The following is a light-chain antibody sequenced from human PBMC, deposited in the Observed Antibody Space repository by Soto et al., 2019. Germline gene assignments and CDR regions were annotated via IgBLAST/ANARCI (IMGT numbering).Light chain of an antibody. CDR2: AAF. CDR3: QQSYSTPQIT. Sequence: DIQMTQSPSSLSASVGDRVTITCRASQSITNYLNWYQQKPGKAPKLLIYAAFSLQSGVPSRFSGSGSGTDFTLTISSLQPEDFATYYCQQSYSTPQITFGPGTKVDIK. CDR1: QSITNY. V-gene: IGKV1-39*01. J-gene: IGKJ3*01.